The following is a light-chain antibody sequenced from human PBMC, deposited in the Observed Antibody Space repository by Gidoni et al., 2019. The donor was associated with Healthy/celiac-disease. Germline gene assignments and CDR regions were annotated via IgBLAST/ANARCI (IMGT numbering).Light chain of an antibody. Sequence: DSQMTQSQASLSASVGDRVTITCRASQSISSYLNWYQQKPGKAPKLLIYAASSLQSGVPSRFSGSGSGTDFTLTIRSLQPEDFATYYCQQSYSTPPTFGQGTKVEIK. J-gene: IGKJ1*01. CDR3: QQSYSTPPT. CDR1: QSISSY. CDR2: AAS. V-gene: IGKV1-39*01.